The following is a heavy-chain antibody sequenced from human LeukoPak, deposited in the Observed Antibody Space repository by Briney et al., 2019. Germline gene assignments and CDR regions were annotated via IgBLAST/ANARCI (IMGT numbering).Heavy chain of an antibody. V-gene: IGHV1-18*01. CDR3: AREGDCSGGSCYWETDY. D-gene: IGHD2-15*01. CDR1: GYTFISYG. J-gene: IGHJ4*02. CDR2: ISAYNGNT. Sequence: ASVKVSCKASGYTFISYGISWVRQAPGQGLEWMGWISAYNGNTNYAQKLQGRVTMTTDTSTSTAYMELRSLRSDDTAVYYCAREGDCSGGSCYWETDYWGQGTLVTVSS.